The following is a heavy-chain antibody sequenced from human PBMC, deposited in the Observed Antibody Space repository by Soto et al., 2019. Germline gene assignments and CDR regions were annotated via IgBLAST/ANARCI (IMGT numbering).Heavy chain of an antibody. Sequence: SETLSLTCTVSGGSISSSSYYWGWIRQPPGKGLEWIGSIYYSGSTYYNPSLKSRVTISVDTSKNQFSLKLSSVTAADTAVYYCARPLVFGVVIAGAFDIWGQGTMDTVSS. V-gene: IGHV4-39*01. D-gene: IGHD3-3*01. CDR1: GGSISSSSYY. CDR3: ARPLVFGVVIAGAFDI. J-gene: IGHJ3*02. CDR2: IYYSGST.